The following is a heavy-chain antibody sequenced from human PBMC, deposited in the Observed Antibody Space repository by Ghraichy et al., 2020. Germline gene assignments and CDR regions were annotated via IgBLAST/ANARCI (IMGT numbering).Heavy chain of an antibody. CDR1: GFTFGDYA. Sequence: GSLRLSCTASGFTFGDYAMSWFRQAPGKGLEWVGFIRSKAYGGTTAYAASVKGRFTISRDDSKSIAYLHMNSLETEDTAVYYCTRDDGYDILTGYYGESFDYWGQGTLVTVSS. V-gene: IGHV3-49*03. CDR2: IRSKAYGGTT. CDR3: TRDDGYDILTGYYGESFDY. J-gene: IGHJ4*02. D-gene: IGHD3-9*01.